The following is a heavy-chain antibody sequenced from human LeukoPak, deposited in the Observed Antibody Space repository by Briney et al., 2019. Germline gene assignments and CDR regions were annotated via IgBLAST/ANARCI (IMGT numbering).Heavy chain of an antibody. D-gene: IGHD3-3*01. J-gene: IGHJ6*03. CDR3: ARDNGVVHGVYYMDV. CDR2: KKQYGSEK. V-gene: IGHV3-7*01. Sequence: PGGSLRLSCAASGFTFSNYWMTWVRQAPGKGLEWVADKKQYGSEKLYVKSVRGRFTISRDNAKMSLFLQMNSLRAEDTAVYYCARDNGVVHGVYYMDVWGKGTTVTVS. CDR1: GFTFSNYW.